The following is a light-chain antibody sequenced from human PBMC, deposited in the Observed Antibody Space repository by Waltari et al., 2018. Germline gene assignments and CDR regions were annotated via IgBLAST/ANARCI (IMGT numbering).Light chain of an antibody. CDR1: QSLSSW. CDR3: QEYSSYSWT. CDR2: KAS. Sequence: DIQLTQSPASLSAFVGDRVIITCRASQSLSSWLAWYQQKPGKAPKLLIYKASNLQTGVPSRFSGSGSGTEFTLTISSLQPDDFATYYCQEYSSYSWTFGQGTKVEIK. V-gene: IGKV1-5*03. J-gene: IGKJ1*01.